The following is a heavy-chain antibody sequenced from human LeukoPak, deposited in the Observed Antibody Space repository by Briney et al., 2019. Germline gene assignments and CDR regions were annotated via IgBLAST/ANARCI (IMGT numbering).Heavy chain of an antibody. CDR1: GGSISSSSYY. Sequence: SETLSLTCTVSGGSISSSSYYWGWIRQPPGKGLEWIGSIYYSGSTYYNPSLKSRVTISVDTSKNQFSLKLSSVTAADTAVYYCARHGYSYGSGTDYWGQGTLVTVSS. J-gene: IGHJ4*02. CDR2: IYYSGST. V-gene: IGHV4-39*01. CDR3: ARHGYSYGSGTDY. D-gene: IGHD5-18*01.